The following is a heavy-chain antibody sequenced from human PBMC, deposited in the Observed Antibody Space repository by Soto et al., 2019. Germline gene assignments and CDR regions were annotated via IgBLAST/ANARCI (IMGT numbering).Heavy chain of an antibody. CDR2: IYPGDSDT. CDR3: ARHQDCSGGSCYSGYYYYGMDV. D-gene: IGHD2-15*01. CDR1: GYSFTSYW. Sequence: LGESLKISRKGSGYSFTSYWIGWVRQMPGKGLEWKGIIYPGDSDTRYSPSFQGQVTISADKSISTAYLQWSSLKASDTAMYYCARHQDCSGGSCYSGYYYYGMDVWGQGTTVTVSS. J-gene: IGHJ6*02. V-gene: IGHV5-51*01.